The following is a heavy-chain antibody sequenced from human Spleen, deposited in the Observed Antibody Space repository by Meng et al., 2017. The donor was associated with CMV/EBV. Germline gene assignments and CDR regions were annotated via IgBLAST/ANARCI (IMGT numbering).Heavy chain of an antibody. J-gene: IGHJ4*02. CDR2: IYYSGST. V-gene: IGHV4-61*05. D-gene: IGHD2-2*02. Sequence: SETLSLTCTVSGGSISSSSYYWDWIRQPPGKGLEWIGYIYYSGSTNYNPSLKSRVTISVDTSKNQFSLKLSSVTAADTAVYYCARAGYCSSTSCYIPFDYWGQGTLVTVSS. CDR3: ARAGYCSSTSCYIPFDY. CDR1: GGSISSSSYY.